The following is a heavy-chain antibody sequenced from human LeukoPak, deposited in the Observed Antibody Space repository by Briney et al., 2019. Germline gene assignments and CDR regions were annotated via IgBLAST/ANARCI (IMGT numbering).Heavy chain of an antibody. CDR1: GGSFSGYY. CDR2: INHSGST. CDR3: ARGPYSGSYYYFDY. J-gene: IGHJ4*02. V-gene: IGHV4-34*01. Sequence: SETLSLTCAVYGGSFSGYYWSWIRQPPGKGVEGIGEINHSGSTNYNPSLKSRVTISVDPSKNQFSLKLSSVTAADTAVYYCARGPYSGSYYYFDYRGQGTLVTVSS. D-gene: IGHD1-26*01.